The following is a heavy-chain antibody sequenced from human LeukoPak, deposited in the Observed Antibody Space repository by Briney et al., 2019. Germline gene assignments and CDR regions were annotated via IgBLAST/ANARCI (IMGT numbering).Heavy chain of an antibody. CDR1: GFTFSNYA. D-gene: IGHD5-18*01. CDR2: IRYDGSDK. Sequence: GGSLRLSCAASGFTFSNYAMHCVRQAPGKGLEWVAFIRYDGSDKYYADSVKDRFTISRDTSKNTLYLQMNSLRPEDTAVYYCAKGASYGDFFDYWGQGTLVTVSS. J-gene: IGHJ4*02. V-gene: IGHV3-30*02. CDR3: AKGASYGDFFDY.